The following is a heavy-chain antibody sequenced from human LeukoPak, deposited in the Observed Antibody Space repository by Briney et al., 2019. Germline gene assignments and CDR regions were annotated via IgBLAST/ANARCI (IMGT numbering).Heavy chain of an antibody. CDR1: GFTFSSYE. D-gene: IGHD7-27*01. Sequence: PGGSLRLSCAASGFTFSSYEMNWVRQAPGKGLEWVSYISSSGSTIYYADSVKGRFTISRDNAKNSLYLQMNSLGAEDTAVYYCARDTTGGYNYCYYYVDVTGKGTTVTVSS. J-gene: IGHJ6*03. CDR3: ARDTTGGYNYCYYYVDV. CDR2: ISSSGSTI. V-gene: IGHV3-48*03.